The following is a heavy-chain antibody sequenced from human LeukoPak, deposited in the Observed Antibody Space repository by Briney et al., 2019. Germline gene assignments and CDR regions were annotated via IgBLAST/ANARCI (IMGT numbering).Heavy chain of an antibody. CDR1: GYAFTGYY. D-gene: IGHD6-13*01. Sequence: GASVKVSCKASGYAFTGYYMHWVRQAPGQGLEWMGIINPSGGSTSYAQKFQGRVTMTRDMSTSTVYMELSSLRSEDTAVYYCAKLGAYSSSWYGFFDYWGQGTLVAVSS. CDR3: AKLGAYSSSWYGFFDY. V-gene: IGHV1-46*01. J-gene: IGHJ4*02. CDR2: INPSGGST.